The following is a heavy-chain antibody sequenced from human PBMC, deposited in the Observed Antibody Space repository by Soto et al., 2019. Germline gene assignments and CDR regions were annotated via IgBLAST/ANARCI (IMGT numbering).Heavy chain of an antibody. J-gene: IGHJ4*02. V-gene: IGHV5-51*07. D-gene: IGHD3-16*02. CDR1: GYSFSDYC. CDR2: IYPGDSDT. Sequence: GESLKISCKGSGYSFSDYCIGWVHQMPGKGLEWMGIIYPGDSDTIYSPSFQGQVTISADKSISTAYVQWSGLKASDTAVYYCARRGGSYQADYWGQGTLVTVSS. CDR3: ARRGGSYQADY.